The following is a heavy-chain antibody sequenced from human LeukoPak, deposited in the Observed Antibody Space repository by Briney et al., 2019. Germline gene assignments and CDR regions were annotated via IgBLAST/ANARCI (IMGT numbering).Heavy chain of an antibody. CDR1: GLTFSTNA. CDR3: ATGGSMAHKGIHY. D-gene: IGHD2/OR15-2a*01. Sequence: GGSLRLSCVASGLTFSTNAMSWVRQSPGKGLEWVSTITGSGGSKYYADSLMGRFTISRDNSKNTLYLQMKYLRDEDTAVYYCATGGSMAHKGIHYWGQGTLVTVSS. CDR2: ITGSGGSK. V-gene: IGHV3-23*01. J-gene: IGHJ4*02.